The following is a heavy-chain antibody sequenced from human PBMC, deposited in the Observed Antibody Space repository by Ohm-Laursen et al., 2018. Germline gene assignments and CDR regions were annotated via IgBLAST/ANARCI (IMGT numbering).Heavy chain of an antibody. V-gene: IGHV3-23*01. Sequence: GSLRLSCTASGFTFSSYAMSWVRQAPEKGLEWVSGLSGSGHDTYYTDSVKGRFTISRDNSKNTLYLEMNSLRAEDTAVYYCAKGFASFDYWGQGSLVTVSS. J-gene: IGHJ4*02. CDR3: AKGFASFDY. CDR1: GFTFSSYA. D-gene: IGHD3-10*01. CDR2: LSGSGHDT.